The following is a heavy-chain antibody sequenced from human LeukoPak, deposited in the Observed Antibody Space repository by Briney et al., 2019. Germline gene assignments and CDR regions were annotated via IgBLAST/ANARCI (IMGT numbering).Heavy chain of an antibody. V-gene: IGHV4-59*01. CDR3: ARSYDSSGYPAYVT. CDR1: GGSFSGYY. J-gene: IGHJ5*02. Sequence: SETLSLTCAVYGGSFSGYYWSWIRQPPGKGLEWIGYIYYGGSTNYNPSLKSRVTISVDTSKNQFSLKLSSVTAADTAVYYCARSYDSSGYPAYVTWGQGTLVTVSS. D-gene: IGHD3-22*01. CDR2: IYYGGST.